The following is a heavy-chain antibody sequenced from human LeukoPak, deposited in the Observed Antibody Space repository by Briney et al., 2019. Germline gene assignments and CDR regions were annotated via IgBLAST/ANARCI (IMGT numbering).Heavy chain of an antibody. CDR2: ISYDGSNK. J-gene: IGHJ4*02. CDR3: ARGGVGATD. Sequence: SGGSLRLSCAASGFTFSSYAMHWVRQAPGKGLEWVAVISYDGSNKYYADSVKGRFTISRNNSKNTLYLQMGSLRAEDMAVYYCARGGVGATDWGQGTLVTVSS. CDR1: GFTFSSYA. D-gene: IGHD1-26*01. V-gene: IGHV3-30*14.